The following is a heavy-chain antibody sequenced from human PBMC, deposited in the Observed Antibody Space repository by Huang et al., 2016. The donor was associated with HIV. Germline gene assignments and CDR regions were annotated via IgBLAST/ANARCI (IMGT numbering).Heavy chain of an antibody. J-gene: IGHJ4*02. CDR1: GYTFTSFD. Sequence: QVQLVQSGAEVKKPGASVKVSCKVSGYTFTSFDVNWLRRAPGQGLGWGGWVIPNSCNAGYAHKFQGRVTITADTATSTSYMEVSSLRSDDTGVYFCARGLRGRTFDQWGQGTLVTVSA. D-gene: IGHD2-15*01. V-gene: IGHV1-8*01. CDR3: ARGLRGRTFDQ. CDR2: VIPNSCNA.